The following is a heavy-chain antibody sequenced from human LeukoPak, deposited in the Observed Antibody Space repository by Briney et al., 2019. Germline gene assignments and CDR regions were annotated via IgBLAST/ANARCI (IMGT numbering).Heavy chain of an antibody. CDR1: GGTFNSYA. CDR3: ARDGELRYFDWLKNYYYGMDV. Sequence: GSSVKVSCKASGGTFNSYAISWVRQAPGQGLEWMGRIIPIFGIANYVQKFQGRVTITADKSTSTAYMELSSLRSEDTAVYYCARDGELRYFDWLKNYYYGMDVWGKGTTVTVSS. J-gene: IGHJ6*04. V-gene: IGHV1-69*04. CDR2: IIPIFGIA. D-gene: IGHD3-9*01.